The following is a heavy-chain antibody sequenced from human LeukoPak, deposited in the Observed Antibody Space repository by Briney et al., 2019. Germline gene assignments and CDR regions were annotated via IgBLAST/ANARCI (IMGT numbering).Heavy chain of an antibody. CDR1: GFSFSSYG. Sequence: GGSLRLSCAASGFSFSSYGMYWVRQAPGKGLEWVATIKPDGGETNYVDSVKGRFTISRDNAKNSLFLQMNSLRAEDTAVYFCARDGAYSSFDYWGQGTLVAVSS. CDR3: ARDGAYSSFDY. V-gene: IGHV3-7*01. D-gene: IGHD4-11*01. J-gene: IGHJ4*02. CDR2: IKPDGGET.